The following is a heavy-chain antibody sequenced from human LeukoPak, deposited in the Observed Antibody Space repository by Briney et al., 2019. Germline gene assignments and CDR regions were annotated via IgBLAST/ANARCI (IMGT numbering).Heavy chain of an antibody. J-gene: IGHJ6*02. CDR3: AKSVAIYFYYGLDA. Sequence: PGGSLRLSCVASGFTFSSYAMSWVRQTPGKGREWVSAISGSGGSTYYADSVKGRFTISRDNSKNTLFLQMNSLRAEDTAPYSCAKSVAIYFYYGLDAWGQGTTVTVSS. CDR2: ISGSGGST. V-gene: IGHV3-23*01. CDR1: GFTFSSYA. D-gene: IGHD3-3*01.